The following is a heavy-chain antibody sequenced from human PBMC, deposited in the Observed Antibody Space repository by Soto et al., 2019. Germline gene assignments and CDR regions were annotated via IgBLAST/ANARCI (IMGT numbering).Heavy chain of an antibody. Sequence: SETLSLTCTVSGGSISSSSYYWGWIRQPPGKGLEWIGSIYYSGSTYYNPSLKSRVTISVDTSKNQFSLKLSSVTAADTAVYYCARQGGTYYDFWSGYPDRYYYYGMDVWGQGTTVTVSS. CDR3: ARQGGTYYDFWSGYPDRYYYYGMDV. CDR2: IYYSGST. CDR1: GGSISSSSYY. D-gene: IGHD3-3*01. V-gene: IGHV4-39*01. J-gene: IGHJ6*02.